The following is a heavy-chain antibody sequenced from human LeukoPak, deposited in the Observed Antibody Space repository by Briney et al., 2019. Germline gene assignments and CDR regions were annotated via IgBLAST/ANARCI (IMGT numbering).Heavy chain of an antibody. V-gene: IGHV4-34*01. J-gene: IGHJ4*02. Sequence: SETLSLTCAVYGGSLSGYYWSWIRQPPGKGLEWIGEINHSGSTNYNPSLKSRVTISVDTSKNQFSLKLSSVTAADTAVYYCARVKGRWNSSGWLIFDYWGQGSLVTVSS. D-gene: IGHD6-19*01. CDR1: GGSLSGYY. CDR3: ARVKGRWNSSGWLIFDY. CDR2: INHSGST.